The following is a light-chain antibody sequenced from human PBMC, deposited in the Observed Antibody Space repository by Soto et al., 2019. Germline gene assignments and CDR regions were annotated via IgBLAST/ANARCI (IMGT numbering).Light chain of an antibody. J-gene: IGKJ4*01. CDR3: QQFNSYLPLT. CDR1: QGICSA. Sequence: AIQLTQSPSSLSASVGDRVTITCRASQGICSALAWYQQKPGKAPKLLIYDASSLESGVPSRFSGSGSGTDFTLTISSLQPEDFATYYCQQFNSYLPLTFGGGTKVEIK. CDR2: DAS. V-gene: IGKV1-13*02.